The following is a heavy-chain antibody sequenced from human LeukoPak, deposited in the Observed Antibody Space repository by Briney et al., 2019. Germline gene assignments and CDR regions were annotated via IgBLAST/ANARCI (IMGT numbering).Heavy chain of an antibody. CDR2: IHDSGST. D-gene: IGHD6-25*01. CDR1: GDSITSGGYS. CDR3: ARVVAAAGNNWFDP. Sequence: SETLSLTCAVSGDSITSGGYSWSWIRQTPGKGLEWIAYIHDSGSTYNNPSLKSRLSISIDTSKNQFSLKLNSVTAADTAVYYCARVVAAAGNNWFDPWGQGTLVTVSS. V-gene: IGHV4-30-4*07. J-gene: IGHJ5*02.